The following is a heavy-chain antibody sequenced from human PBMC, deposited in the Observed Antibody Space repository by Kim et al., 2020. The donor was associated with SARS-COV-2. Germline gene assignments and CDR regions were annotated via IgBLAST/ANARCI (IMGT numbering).Heavy chain of an antibody. CDR2: IYYSGST. J-gene: IGHJ6*02. CDR3: ARDHLPGYYYYGMDV. V-gene: IGHV4-61*03. CDR1: GGSVRSGSYY. D-gene: IGHD2-8*02. Sequence: SETLSLTCTVSGGSVRSGSYYWSWIRQPPGKGLEWIGYIYYSGSTNYNPSLKSRVTISVDTSTNHFSLKLSSVTAADTAVYYCARDHLPGYYYYGMDVWGQGTTVTVSS.